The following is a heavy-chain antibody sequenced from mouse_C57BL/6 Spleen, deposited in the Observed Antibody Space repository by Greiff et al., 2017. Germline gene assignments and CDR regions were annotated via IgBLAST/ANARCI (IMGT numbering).Heavy chain of an antibody. CDR2: IYPGDGDT. J-gene: IGHJ2*01. CDR3: ATGTFDY. CDR1: GYAFSSSW. Sequence: QVQLQPSGPELVKPGASVTISCKASGYAFSSSWLNWVKQRHGKGLEGIGRIYPGDGDTNYNGKFKGKATRTADQSSSTAYMQLSSLTSEDSAVYFCATGTFDYWGQGTTLTVSS. D-gene: IGHD4-1*01. V-gene: IGHV1-82*01.